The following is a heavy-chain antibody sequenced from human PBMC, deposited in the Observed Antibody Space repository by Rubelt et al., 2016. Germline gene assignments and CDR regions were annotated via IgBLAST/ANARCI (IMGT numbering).Heavy chain of an antibody. CDR2: ISAYNGNP. D-gene: IGHD3-10*01. Sequence: QVQLVQSGAEVKKPGASVKVSCKASGYTFTSYGISWVRQAPGQGLEWMGWISAYNGNPNVAQKLQCRVTMTRDTSTSTVYMELSSLRSEDTAVDYWARQIGSGRLRYFECWGQGTLVTVSS. V-gene: IGHV1-18*01. J-gene: IGHJ4*02. CDR3: ARQIGSGRLRYFEC. CDR1: GYTFTSYG.